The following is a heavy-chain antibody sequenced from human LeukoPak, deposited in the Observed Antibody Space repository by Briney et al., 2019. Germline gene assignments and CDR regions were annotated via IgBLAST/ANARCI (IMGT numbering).Heavy chain of an antibody. CDR1: GGSISSYY. CDR2: IYYSGST. CDR3: ARVLRGFGRNYDDAFDI. V-gene: IGHV4-59*01. D-gene: IGHD3-10*01. Sequence: PSETLSLTCTASGGSISSYYWSWIRQPPGKGLEWIGYIYYSGSTNYNPSLKSRVTISVDTSKNQFSLKLSSVTAADTAMYYCARVLRGFGRNYDDAFDIWGQGTMVTVSS. J-gene: IGHJ3*02.